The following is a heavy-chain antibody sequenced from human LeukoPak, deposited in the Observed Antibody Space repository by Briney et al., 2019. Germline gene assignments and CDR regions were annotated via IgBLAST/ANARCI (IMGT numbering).Heavy chain of an antibody. V-gene: IGHV4-34*01. J-gene: IGHJ4*02. D-gene: IGHD1-26*01. CDR3: ARGEWELLYYFGY. Sequence: SETLSLTCAVYGGSFSGYYWSWIRQPPGKGLEWIGEINHSGSTNYNPSLKSRVTISVDTSKNQFSLKLSSVTAADTAVYYCARGEWELLYYFGYWGQGTLVTVSS. CDR2: INHSGST. CDR1: GGSFSGYY.